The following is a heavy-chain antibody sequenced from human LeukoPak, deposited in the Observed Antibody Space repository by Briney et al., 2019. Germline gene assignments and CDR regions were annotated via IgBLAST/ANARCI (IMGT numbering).Heavy chain of an antibody. CDR1: GYTFTNYY. CDR2: INPSGGST. D-gene: IGHD6-13*01. J-gene: IGHJ4*02. CDR3: ARVLSSSWYQYYFDY. V-gene: IGHV1-46*01. Sequence: ASVKVSCKASGYTFTNYYIHWVRQAPGQGLEWMGIINPSGGSTNYAQKLQGRVTMTTDTSTSTAYMELRSLRSDDTAVYYCARVLSSSWYQYYFDYWGQGTLVTVSS.